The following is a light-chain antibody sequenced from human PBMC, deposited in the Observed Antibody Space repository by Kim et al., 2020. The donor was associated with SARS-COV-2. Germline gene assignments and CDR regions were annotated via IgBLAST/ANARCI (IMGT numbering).Light chain of an antibody. Sequence: DIQMTQSPSSLSASVRDRVTTTCRASQTISNYLNWYRQKPGKPPKLLIYAASSLQSGVPSRFTGSGSGTDFTLTINSLQPEDFATYYCQQTYTTPLTFGGGTKVDI. J-gene: IGKJ4*01. CDR2: AAS. CDR3: QQTYTTPLT. V-gene: IGKV1-39*01. CDR1: QTISNY.